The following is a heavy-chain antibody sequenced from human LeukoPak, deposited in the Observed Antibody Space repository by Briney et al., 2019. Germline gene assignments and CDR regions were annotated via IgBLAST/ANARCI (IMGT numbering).Heavy chain of an antibody. CDR1: GFTFSSYG. CDR2: ISYDGSNK. CDR3: AKDRGARVRSIDY. Sequence: GRSLRLSCAASGFTFSSYGTHWVRQAPGKGLEWVAVISYDGSNKYYADSVKGRFTISRDNSKNTLYLQMNSLRAEDTAVYYCAKDRGARVRSIDYWGQGTLVTVSS. J-gene: IGHJ4*02. V-gene: IGHV3-30*18. D-gene: IGHD4-17*01.